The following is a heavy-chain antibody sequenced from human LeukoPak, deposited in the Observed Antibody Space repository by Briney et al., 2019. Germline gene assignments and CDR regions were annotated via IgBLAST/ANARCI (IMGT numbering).Heavy chain of an antibody. CDR3: ARAFPVLRYFDWLLSGGNWFDP. J-gene: IGHJ5*02. Sequence: GASVKVSCKTSGYSFTSSGISWVRQAPGQGLEWMGWISASNGDTKYARKLQGRVTMTTDTSTSTAYMELRSLRSEDTAVYYCARAFPVLRYFDWLLSGGNWFDPWGQGTLVTVSS. D-gene: IGHD3-9*01. V-gene: IGHV1-18*01. CDR2: ISASNGDT. CDR1: GYSFTSSG.